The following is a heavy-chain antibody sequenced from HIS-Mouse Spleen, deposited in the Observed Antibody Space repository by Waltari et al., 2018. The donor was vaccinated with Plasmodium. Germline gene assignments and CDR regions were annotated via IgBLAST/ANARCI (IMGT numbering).Heavy chain of an antibody. Sequence: QVQLVQSGAEVKKPGASVKVSCKASGYTFTGYYMHWVRQAPGQGLEWMGWINPNSGGTNYAQKFQGRVTMTRDTSIRPAYMELSRLRSDDTAVYYCARVLGYKAAAGTFVEYFQHWGQGTLVTVSS. V-gene: IGHV1-2*02. CDR1: GYTFTGYY. CDR2: INPNSGGT. CDR3: ARVLGYKAAAGTFVEYFQH. J-gene: IGHJ1*01. D-gene: IGHD6-13*01.